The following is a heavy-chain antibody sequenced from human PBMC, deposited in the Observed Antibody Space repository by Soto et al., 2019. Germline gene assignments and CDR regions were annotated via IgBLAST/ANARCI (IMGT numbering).Heavy chain of an antibody. CDR2: IIPLFRKT. CDR1: GDMFRNSA. D-gene: IGHD3-10*01. Sequence: QVQLVQSGAEVKRPGSSVKVSCKASGDMFRNSAFTWVRQAPGQGLAWMGVIIPLFRKTNVAQNFQGRVTFTADESTSSLYMEASSLTSEDTAVYYCARTRLSNGDPNIYFFSGLDVWGQGTTITVSS. CDR3: ARTRLSNGDPNIYFFSGLDV. J-gene: IGHJ6*02. V-gene: IGHV1-69*01.